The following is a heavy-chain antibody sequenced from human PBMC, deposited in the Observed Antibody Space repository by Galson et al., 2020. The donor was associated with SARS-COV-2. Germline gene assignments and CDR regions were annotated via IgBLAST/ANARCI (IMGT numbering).Heavy chain of an antibody. CDR3: ARLRYYDVLTGYIVDV. J-gene: IGHJ6*02. CDR2: INPKSGGT. Sequence: SVKVSCKASGYTFTDHYIHWVRQAPGQGREWMGWINPKSGGTNYAQKFEGRVTMTRDTSITTAYMELSRLRADDTAVYYCARLRYYDVLTGYIVDVWGQGTMVTVSS. D-gene: IGHD3-9*01. CDR1: GYTFTDHY. V-gene: IGHV1-2*02.